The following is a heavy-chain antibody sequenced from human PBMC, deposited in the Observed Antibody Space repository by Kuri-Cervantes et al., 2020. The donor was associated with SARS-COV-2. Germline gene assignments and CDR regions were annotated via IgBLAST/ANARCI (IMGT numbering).Heavy chain of an antibody. CDR3: ARSPGDGDYDPFDY. CDR1: GFTFSSYS. J-gene: IGHJ4*02. Sequence: GGSLRLSCAASGFTFSSYSMNWVRQAPGKGLEWVSYISSSSSYIYYADSVKGRFTISRDNAKNSLYLQMNSLRAEDTAVYYCARSPGDGDYDPFDYWGQGTLVTVSS. CDR2: ISSSSSYI. V-gene: IGHV3-21*05. D-gene: IGHD4-17*01.